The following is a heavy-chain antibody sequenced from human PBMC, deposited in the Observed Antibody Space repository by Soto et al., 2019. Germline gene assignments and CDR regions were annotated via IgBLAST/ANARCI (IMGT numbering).Heavy chain of an antibody. CDR1: GYTFTGYY. CDR2: INPNSGGT. J-gene: IGHJ6*02. V-gene: IGHV1-2*04. Sequence: QVQLVQSGAEVKKPGASVKVSCKASGYTFTGYYMHWVRQAPGQGLEWMGWINPNSGGTNYAQKFQGWVTMTRETSITTAYMELSRLRPDDTAVYYCARGGAVVPAAMASAPYYYYYYGMDVWGQGTTVTVSS. D-gene: IGHD2-2*01. CDR3: ARGGAVVPAAMASAPYYYYYYGMDV.